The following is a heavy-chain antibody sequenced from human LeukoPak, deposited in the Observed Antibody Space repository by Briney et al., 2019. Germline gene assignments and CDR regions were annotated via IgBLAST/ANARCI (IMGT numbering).Heavy chain of an antibody. Sequence: GGSLRLSCAASGFTFSSYAMSWVRQAPGKGLEWVSAISGSGGSTYYAGSVKGRFTISRDNSKNTLYLQMNSLRAEDAAVYYCAKALAVAGMEYYFDYWGQGTLVTVSS. D-gene: IGHD6-19*01. CDR2: ISGSGGST. J-gene: IGHJ4*02. V-gene: IGHV3-23*01. CDR3: AKALAVAGMEYYFDY. CDR1: GFTFSSYA.